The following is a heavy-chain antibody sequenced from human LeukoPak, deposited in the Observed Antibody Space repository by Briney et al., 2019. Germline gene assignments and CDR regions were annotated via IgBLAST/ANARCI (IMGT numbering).Heavy chain of an antibody. V-gene: IGHV4-59*01. CDR2: IYYSGST. CDR1: GGSISSYY. CDR3: ARVVVPAAIGAYYYYYMDV. D-gene: IGHD2-2*02. J-gene: IGHJ6*03. Sequence: SETLSLTCTVSGGSISSYYWSWIRQPPGKGLEWIGYIYYSGSTNYNPSLKSRVTISVDTSKNQFSLRLSSVTAADTAVYYCARVVVPAAIGAYYYYYMDVWGKGTTVTVSS.